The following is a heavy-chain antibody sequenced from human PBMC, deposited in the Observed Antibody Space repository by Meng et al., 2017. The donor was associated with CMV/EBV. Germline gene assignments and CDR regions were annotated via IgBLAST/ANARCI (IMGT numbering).Heavy chain of an antibody. V-gene: IGHV7-4-1*01. Sequence: ASVKVSCKASGYTFTGYYMHWVRQAPGQGLEWMGWINTNTGNPTYAQGFTGRFVFSLDTSVSTAYLQICSLKAEDTAVYYCARDQGRFWYGMDVWGQGTTVTVSS. CDR1: GYTFTGYY. D-gene: IGHD3-3*01. CDR2: INTNTGNP. J-gene: IGHJ6*02. CDR3: ARDQGRFWYGMDV.